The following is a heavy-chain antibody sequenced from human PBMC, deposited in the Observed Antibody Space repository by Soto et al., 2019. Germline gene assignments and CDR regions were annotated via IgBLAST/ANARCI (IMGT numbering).Heavy chain of an antibody. CDR1: GGTFSSYA. Sequence: QVQLVQSGAEVKKPGSSVKVSCKASGGTFSSYAISWVRQAPGQGLEWMGGIIPIFGKANYAQKYQGRVTITGDESTSTAYVELSSLRSEDTAVYYCERDFVEMATIPLGYWGQGTLVTVSS. CDR3: ERDFVEMATIPLGY. J-gene: IGHJ4*02. V-gene: IGHV1-69*01. D-gene: IGHD5-12*01. CDR2: IIPIFGKA.